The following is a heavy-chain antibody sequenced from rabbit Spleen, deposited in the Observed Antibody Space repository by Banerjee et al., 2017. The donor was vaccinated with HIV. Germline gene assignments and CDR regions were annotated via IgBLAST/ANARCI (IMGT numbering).Heavy chain of an antibody. V-gene: IGHV1S7*01. Sequence: HLKESGGGRVQPGGSLKLSCKASGFTLSSYYMNWVRQAPGKGLEWIGYIDPVFGITYYANWVNGRFSISRENAQNTVFLQMTSLTAADTATYFCARDGAGGSYFALWGPGTLVTVS. CDR1: GFTLSSYY. CDR2: IDPVFGIT. D-gene: IGHD8-1*01. CDR3: ARDGAGGSYFAL. J-gene: IGHJ4*01.